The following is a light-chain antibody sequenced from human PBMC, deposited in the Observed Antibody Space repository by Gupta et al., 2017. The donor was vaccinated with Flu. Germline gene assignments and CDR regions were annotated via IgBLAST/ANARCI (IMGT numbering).Light chain of an antibody. Sequence: QSVLTQPPSASGTPGQGVTISCSGSSSNIGSNYVFWYQHLPGAAPKLLIYRNIQRPSGVPARVSGSKSGTSASLAISGLRSEDEADYYCATWDDSLSGYVFGTGTKVTVL. V-gene: IGLV1-47*01. CDR3: ATWDDSLSGYV. J-gene: IGLJ1*01. CDR1: SSNIGSNY. CDR2: RNI.